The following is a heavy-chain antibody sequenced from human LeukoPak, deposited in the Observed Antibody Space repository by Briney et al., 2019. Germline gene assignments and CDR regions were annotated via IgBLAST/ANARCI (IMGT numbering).Heavy chain of an antibody. D-gene: IGHD6-6*01. CDR1: GFTFSSQS. J-gene: IGHJ4*02. V-gene: IGHV3-21*01. Sequence: GGSLRLSCAASGFTFSSQSMDWVRQAPGKGLEWVSSISSSSRDIYYADSVKGRFTISRDNAKNSLYLQMNSLRVEDTAVYYCAAAEYTSSSGGYWGQGTLVTVSS. CDR3: AAAEYTSSSGGY. CDR2: ISSSSRDI.